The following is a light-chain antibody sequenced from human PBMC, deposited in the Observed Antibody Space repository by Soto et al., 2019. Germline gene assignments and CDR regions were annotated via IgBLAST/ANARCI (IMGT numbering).Light chain of an antibody. CDR2: AAS. V-gene: IGKV1-39*01. J-gene: IGKJ1*01. Sequence: DIQMTQCPSTLSGSVGDRVTSTCRAIQGINSWLAWYQQKPGKAPKLLIYAASSLQSGVPSRFSGSGSGTDFTLTISSLQPEDFATYYCQQSYNTPPTFGQGTKVDIK. CDR3: QQSYNTPPT. CDR1: QGINSW.